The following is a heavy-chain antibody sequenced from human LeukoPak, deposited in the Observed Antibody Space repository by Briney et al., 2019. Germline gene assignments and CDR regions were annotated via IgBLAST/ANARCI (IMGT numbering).Heavy chain of an antibody. D-gene: IGHD3-22*01. V-gene: IGHV3-30*18. J-gene: IGHJ4*02. CDR2: ISYDGSNK. Sequence: GGSLRLSCAASGFTFSSYSMNWVRQAPGKGLEWVAVISYDGSNKYYADSVKGRFTISRDNSKNTLYLQMNSLRAEDTAVYYCAKDTYHYYDSSGPVDYWGQGTLVTVSS. CDR1: GFTFSSYS. CDR3: AKDTYHYYDSSGPVDY.